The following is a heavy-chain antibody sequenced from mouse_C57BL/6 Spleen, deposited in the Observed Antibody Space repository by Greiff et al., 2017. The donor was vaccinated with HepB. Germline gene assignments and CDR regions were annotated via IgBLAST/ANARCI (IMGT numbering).Heavy chain of an antibody. D-gene: IGHD1-1*01. J-gene: IGHJ2*01. CDR1: GYTFTSYW. V-gene: IGHV1-69*01. CDR3: ASGTSSYGYFDY. CDR2: IDPSDSYT. Sequence: QVQLQQPGAELVMPGASVKLSCKASGYTFTSYWMHWVKQRPGQGLEWIGEIDPSDSYTNYNQKFKGKSTLTVDKSSSTDYMQLSSLTSEDSAVYYCASGTSSYGYFDYWGQGTTLTVSS.